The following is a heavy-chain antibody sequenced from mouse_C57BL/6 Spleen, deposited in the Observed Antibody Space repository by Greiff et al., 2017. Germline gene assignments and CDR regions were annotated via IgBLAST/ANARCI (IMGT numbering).Heavy chain of an antibody. CDR1: GYTFTSYW. CDR3: AREEDSSGSYAMDY. V-gene: IGHV1-64*01. J-gene: IGHJ4*01. D-gene: IGHD3-2*02. Sequence: VQLQQPGAELVKPGASVKLSCKASGYTFTSYWMHWVKQRPGQGLEWIGMIHPNSGSTNYNEKFKSKATLTVDKSSSTAYMQLSSLTSEDSAVYYCAREEDSSGSYAMDYWGQGTSVTVSS. CDR2: IHPNSGST.